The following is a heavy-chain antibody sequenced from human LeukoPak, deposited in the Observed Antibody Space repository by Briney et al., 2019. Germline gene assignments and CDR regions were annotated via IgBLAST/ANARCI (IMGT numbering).Heavy chain of an antibody. CDR3: ARALLCGGDCYPPYYFDY. V-gene: IGHV4-39*01. J-gene: IGHJ4*02. CDR1: GGSISSSSDY. CDR2: IYYSGST. D-gene: IGHD2-21*02. Sequence: PSETLSLTCSVSGGSISSSSDYWGWIRQPPGKGLEWMGSIYYSGSTYYNPSLKSRVTISVDTAKNLFSLKLSSVTAADTAVYYCARALLCGGDCYPPYYFDYWGQGTLVTVSS.